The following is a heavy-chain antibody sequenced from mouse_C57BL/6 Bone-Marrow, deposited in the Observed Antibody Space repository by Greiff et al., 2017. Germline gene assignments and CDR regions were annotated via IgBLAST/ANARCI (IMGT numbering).Heavy chain of an antibody. Sequence: VKVVESGAELVKPGASVKMSCKASGYTFTTYPIEWMKQNHGKSLEWIGNFHPYNDDTKYNEKFKGKATLTVEKSSSTVYLELSRLTSDDSAVYYCARGGNYGGYYFDYWGQGTTLTVSS. CDR3: ARGGNYGGYYFDY. CDR2: FHPYNDDT. V-gene: IGHV1-47*01. D-gene: IGHD2-1*01. CDR1: GYTFTTYP. J-gene: IGHJ2*01.